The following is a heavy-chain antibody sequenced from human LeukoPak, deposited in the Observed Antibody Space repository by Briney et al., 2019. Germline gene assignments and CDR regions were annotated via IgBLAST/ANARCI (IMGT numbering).Heavy chain of an antibody. V-gene: IGHV4-31*03. CDR1: GGSISSGGYY. CDR3: AKSPPTGYSYYFDY. CDR2: IYYSGST. J-gene: IGHJ4*02. D-gene: IGHD3-9*01. Sequence: SQTLSLTCTVSGGSISSGGYYWSWIRQHPGKGLEWIGYIYYSGSTYYNPSLKSRVTISVDTSKNQFSLKLSSVTAADTAVYYCAKSPPTGYSYYFDYWGQGTLVTVSS.